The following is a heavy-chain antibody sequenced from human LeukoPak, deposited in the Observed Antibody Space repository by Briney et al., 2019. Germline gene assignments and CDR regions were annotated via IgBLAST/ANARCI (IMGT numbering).Heavy chain of an antibody. CDR1: VGTFSSYA. V-gene: IGHV1-69*04. D-gene: IGHD5-18*01. Sequence: SVKVSCKASVGTFSSYAISWVRQAPGQGLEWMGRIIPILGIANYAQKFQGRVTITADQSASTAYMELSSLRSEDTAVYYCARSTYSYVYYFDYWGQGTLVTVSS. J-gene: IGHJ4*02. CDR3: ARSTYSYVYYFDY. CDR2: IIPILGIA.